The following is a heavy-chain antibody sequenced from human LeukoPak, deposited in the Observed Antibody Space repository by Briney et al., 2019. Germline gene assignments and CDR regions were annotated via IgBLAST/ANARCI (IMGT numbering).Heavy chain of an antibody. CDR3: ARDRLGYCSGGSCYSAYDGFDI. V-gene: IGHV3-23*01. Sequence: PGGSLRLSCAASGFTFSSHAMTWVRQAPGKGLEWVSAISGSGGNTHYADSVKGRFTISRDNSKNTLHLQMNSLRAEDTAVYYCARDRLGYCSGGSCYSAYDGFDIWGQGTMVTVSS. J-gene: IGHJ3*02. CDR1: GFTFSSHA. D-gene: IGHD2-15*01. CDR2: ISGSGGNT.